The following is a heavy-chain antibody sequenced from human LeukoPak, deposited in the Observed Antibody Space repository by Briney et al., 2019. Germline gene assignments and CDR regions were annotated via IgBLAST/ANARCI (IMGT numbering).Heavy chain of an antibody. CDR1: GFTFSSYA. D-gene: IGHD3-22*01. CDR2: ISDSGDET. V-gene: IGHV3-23*01. J-gene: IGHJ4*02. Sequence: GGSLRLSCAASGFTFSSYAMNWVRQNPGKGLEWVSSISDSGDETYYADSVRGRFTISRDFSKNTVYLHMNSLRAEDTAMYYCARGDDSGYYDYFDYWGQGALVTVSS. CDR3: ARGDDSGYYDYFDY.